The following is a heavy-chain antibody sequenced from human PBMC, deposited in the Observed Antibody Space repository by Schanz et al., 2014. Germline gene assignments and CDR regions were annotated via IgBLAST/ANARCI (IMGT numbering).Heavy chain of an antibody. V-gene: IGHV3-11*06. D-gene: IGHD6-13*01. CDR2: ISGTTTYT. CDR3: AREEGWGIAAAGTKRYYYGMDV. J-gene: IGHJ6*02. CDR1: GFTFSDYY. Sequence: QVQLVESGGGLVKPGGSLRLSCAASGFTFSDYYMSWIRQAPGKGLEWVSYISGTTTYTNYADSVKGRFTISRDNAKNSLYLQMNSLRAEDTAVYYCAREEGWGIAAAGTKRYYYGMDVWGQGTTVTVSS.